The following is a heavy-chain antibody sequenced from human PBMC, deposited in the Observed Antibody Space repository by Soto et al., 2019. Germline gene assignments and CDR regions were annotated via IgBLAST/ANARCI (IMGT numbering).Heavy chain of an antibody. D-gene: IGHD2-21*01. Sequence: ASETLSLTCTVSGGSISSSSYYWGWIRQPPGKGLEWIGSIYYSGSTYYNPSLKSRVTISVDTSKNQFSLKLSSVTAADTAVYYCASLISSAGRYFEYWCQGTLVTVSS. V-gene: IGHV4-39*01. CDR3: ASLISSAGRYFEY. CDR1: GGSISSSSYY. CDR2: IYYSGST. J-gene: IGHJ4*02.